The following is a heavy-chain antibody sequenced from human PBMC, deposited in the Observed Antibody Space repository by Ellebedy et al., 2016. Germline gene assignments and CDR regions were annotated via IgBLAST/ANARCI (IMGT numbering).Heavy chain of an antibody. J-gene: IGHJ4*02. D-gene: IGHD3-3*01. Sequence: GESLKISCTASGFTFGDYAMSWFRQAPGKGLEWVGFIRSKAYGGTTEYAASVKGRFTISRDDSKSIAYLQMNSLKTEDTAVYYCTRDPMLLFWSGPLPDYWGQGTLVTVSS. CDR2: IRSKAYGGTT. V-gene: IGHV3-49*03. CDR3: TRDPMLLFWSGPLPDY. CDR1: GFTFGDYA.